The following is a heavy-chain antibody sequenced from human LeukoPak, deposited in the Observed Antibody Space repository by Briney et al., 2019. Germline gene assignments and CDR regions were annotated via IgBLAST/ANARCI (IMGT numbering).Heavy chain of an antibody. CDR2: IYYSGSA. V-gene: IGHV4-31*11. J-gene: IGHJ4*02. CDR3: ARGSDYFDY. CDR1: GGSISSADFY. Sequence: TLSLTCAVSGGSISSADFYWSWIRQHPGKGLEWIGFIYYSGSAYYNPSLKSRVSISVDTSKNQFSLTLNSVTAADTAVYYWARGSDYFDYWGQGTLVTVSS.